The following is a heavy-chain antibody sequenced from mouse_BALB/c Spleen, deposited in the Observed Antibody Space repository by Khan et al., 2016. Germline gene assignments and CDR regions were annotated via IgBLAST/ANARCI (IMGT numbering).Heavy chain of an antibody. V-gene: IGHV5-6-5*01. Sequence: EVELVESGGGLVKPGGSLKLSCAASGFTFSSYAMSWVRKTPEKRLEWVASISSGGSTYYPDSVKGRFTISRDNARNILYLQMSSLRSEDTAMYYCAKRDYYSMDYWGQGASVTVSS. CDR1: GFTFSSYA. CDR3: AKRDYYSMDY. J-gene: IGHJ4*01. CDR2: ISSGGST.